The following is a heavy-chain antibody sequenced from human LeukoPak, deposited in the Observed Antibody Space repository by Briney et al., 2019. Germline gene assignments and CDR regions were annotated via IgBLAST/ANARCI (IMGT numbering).Heavy chain of an antibody. Sequence: PGGSLRLSCAASGFTFSSSAMHWVRQAPGKGLEWVAVISYDGSNKYYADSVKGRFTISRDNSKNTLYLQMNSLRAEDTAVYYCAKASIEEYFDYWGQGTLVTVSS. CDR1: GFTFSSSA. D-gene: IGHD2/OR15-2a*01. J-gene: IGHJ4*02. CDR2: ISYDGSNK. V-gene: IGHV3-30*18. CDR3: AKASIEEYFDY.